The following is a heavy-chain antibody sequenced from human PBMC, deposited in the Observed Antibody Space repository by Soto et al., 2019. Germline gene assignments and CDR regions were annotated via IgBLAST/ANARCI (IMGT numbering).Heavy chain of an antibody. D-gene: IGHD6-6*01. CDR3: AREGRIAARPGMYNWFDP. J-gene: IGHJ5*02. Sequence: GGSLRLSCAASGFTFSSYGMHWVRQAPGKGLGWVAVIWYDVSNKYYADSVKGRFTISRDNSKNTLYLQMNSLRAEDTAVYYCAREGRIAARPGMYNWFDPWGQGTLVTVSS. CDR1: GFTFSSYG. V-gene: IGHV3-33*01. CDR2: IWYDVSNK.